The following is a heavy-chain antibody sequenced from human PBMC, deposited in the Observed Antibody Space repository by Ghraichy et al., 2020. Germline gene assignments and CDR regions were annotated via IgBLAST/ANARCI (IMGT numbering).Heavy chain of an antibody. J-gene: IGHJ4*02. CDR1: GYTFTGYY. V-gene: IGHV1-2*02. D-gene: IGHD3-3*01. CDR3: ARDPPFGEWLLYDY. Sequence: ASVKVSCKASGYTFTGYYMHWVRQAPGQGLEWMGWINPNSGGTNYAQKFQGRVTMTRDTSISTAYMELSRLRSDDTAVYYCARDPPFGEWLLYDYWGQGTLVTVSS. CDR2: INPNSGGT.